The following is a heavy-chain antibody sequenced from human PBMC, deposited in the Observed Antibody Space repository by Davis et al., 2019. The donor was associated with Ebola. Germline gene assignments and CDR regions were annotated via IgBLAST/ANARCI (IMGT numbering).Heavy chain of an antibody. CDR2: LGTSADT. CDR3: AKDTSNVWFDV. Sequence: PGGSLRLSCVDSGFMFSTYVMSWVRQAPGKGLEWVSTLGTSADTYYADSVKGRFTISRDNSKNTLYLQMNSLRVEDTAIYYCAKDTSNVWFDVWGQGTMVTVSS. D-gene: IGHD6-19*01. J-gene: IGHJ3*01. V-gene: IGHV3-23*01. CDR1: GFMFSTYV.